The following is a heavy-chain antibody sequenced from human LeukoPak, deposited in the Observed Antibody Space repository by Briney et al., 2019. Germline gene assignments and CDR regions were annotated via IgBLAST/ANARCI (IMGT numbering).Heavy chain of an antibody. CDR3: ARQKQWLAVYYFDY. V-gene: IGHV3-7*01. J-gene: IGHJ4*02. Sequence: GGSLRLSCAASGFTFSSYWMSWVRQAPGKGLEWEANIKQDGSEKYYVDSVKGRFTISRDNAKNSLYLQMNSLRAEDTAVYYCARQKQWLAVYYFDYWGQGTLVTVSS. CDR1: GFTFSSYW. D-gene: IGHD6-19*01. CDR2: IKQDGSEK.